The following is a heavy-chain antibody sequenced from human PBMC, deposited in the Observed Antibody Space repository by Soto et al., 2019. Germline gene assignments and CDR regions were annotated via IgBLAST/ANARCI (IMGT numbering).Heavy chain of an antibody. Sequence: EVQLVESGGGLVQPGGSLRLSCAASGFTFSTYWMSWVRQAPGKGLEWVANIKKDGSEKYYVDSVKGRFTISRDNAKSSLNLQMNSLRADDTAVYYCARDRGFGETVQYYFDYWGQGTLVTVSS. CDR1: GFTFSTYW. V-gene: IGHV3-7*01. J-gene: IGHJ4*02. D-gene: IGHD3-10*01. CDR2: IKKDGSEK. CDR3: ARDRGFGETVQYYFDY.